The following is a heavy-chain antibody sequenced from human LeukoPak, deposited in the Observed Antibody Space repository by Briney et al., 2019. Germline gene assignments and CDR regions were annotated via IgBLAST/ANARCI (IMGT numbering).Heavy chain of an antibody. CDR1: GYTFTSYA. V-gene: IGHV7-4-1*02. J-gene: IGHJ4*02. Sequence: AASVKVSCKASGYTFTSYAMNWVRQAPGQGLEWMGWINTNTGNPTYAQGFTGRFVFSLDTSVSTAYLQISSLKAEDTAVYYCARGYCSSTSCYGGAYWGQGTLVTVSS. CDR2: INTNTGNP. D-gene: IGHD2-2*01. CDR3: ARGYCSSTSCYGGAY.